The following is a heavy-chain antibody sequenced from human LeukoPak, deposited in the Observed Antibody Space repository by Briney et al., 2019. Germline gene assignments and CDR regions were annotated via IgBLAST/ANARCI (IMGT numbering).Heavy chain of an antibody. V-gene: IGHV3-53*01. CDR2: IYSGGST. CDR1: GFTVSSNY. D-gene: IGHD1-26*01. Sequence: PGGSLRLSCAASGFTVSSNYMSWVRQAPGKGLEWVSVIYSGGSTYYADSVKGRFTISRDNSKNTLYLQMNSLRAEDTAVYYCARPHRSGSYHYGMDVWGQGTTVTVSS. J-gene: IGHJ6*02. CDR3: ARPHRSGSYHYGMDV.